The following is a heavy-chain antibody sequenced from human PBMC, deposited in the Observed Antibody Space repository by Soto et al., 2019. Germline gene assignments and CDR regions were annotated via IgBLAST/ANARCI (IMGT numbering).Heavy chain of an antibody. CDR1: GFTFSSYA. Sequence: GGSLRLSCAASGFTFSSYAMSWVRQAPGKGLEWVSAISGSGGSTYYADSVKGRFTISRDNSKNTLYLQMNSLRAEDTAVYYCAKYGWIFGLVIRSDYYYYGMDVWGQGTTVTVSS. V-gene: IGHV3-23*01. D-gene: IGHD3-3*01. CDR3: AKYGWIFGLVIRSDYYYYGMDV. J-gene: IGHJ6*02. CDR2: ISGSGGST.